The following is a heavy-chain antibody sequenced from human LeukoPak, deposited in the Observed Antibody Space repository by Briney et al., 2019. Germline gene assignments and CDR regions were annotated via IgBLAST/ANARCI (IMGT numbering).Heavy chain of an antibody. V-gene: IGHV3-64D*06. CDR3: ARDNPYSESLAADDAFGI. CDR1: GFTFSAYA. J-gene: IGHJ3*02. Sequence: GGSLRLSCSASGFTFSAYAMHWVRQAPGKRLEYVSAISPDGTSTYYADSVRGRFSISRDNSKNTLYLQMSSLRAEDTAVYYCARDNPYSESLAADDAFGIWGQGAMVTVSS. D-gene: IGHD1-26*01. CDR2: ISPDGTST.